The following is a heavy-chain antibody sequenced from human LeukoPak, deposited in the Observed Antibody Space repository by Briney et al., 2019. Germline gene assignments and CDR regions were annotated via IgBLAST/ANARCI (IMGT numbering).Heavy chain of an antibody. CDR1: GFTFSSYW. V-gene: IGHV3-7*03. Sequence: GGSLRLSCVASGFTFSSYWMTWVRQAPGKGLEWVANIKTDGSQIYYVDSVKGRFTISRDNAKNSLYLQMNSLRAEDTALYYCARVDLAYCGGDCYSGPFDYWSQGTLVTVSS. D-gene: IGHD2-21*02. CDR3: ARVDLAYCGGDCYSGPFDY. CDR2: IKTDGSQI. J-gene: IGHJ4*02.